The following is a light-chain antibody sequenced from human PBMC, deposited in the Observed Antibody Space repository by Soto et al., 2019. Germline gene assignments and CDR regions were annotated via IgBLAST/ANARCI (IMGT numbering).Light chain of an antibody. CDR1: QSLVHGAVNTY. V-gene: IGKV2-24*01. J-gene: IGKJ2*01. CDR2: MFS. CDR3: RQSTQEPHT. Sequence: IMMTQTPLSSPVTLGQSASISCRSSQSLVHGAVNTYLNWIQQRPGQSPRLLIYMFSKRFSGVPDRFNGSGAGTDFTLKISRVEAEDVGVYYCRQSTQEPHTFGQGTNLEIK.